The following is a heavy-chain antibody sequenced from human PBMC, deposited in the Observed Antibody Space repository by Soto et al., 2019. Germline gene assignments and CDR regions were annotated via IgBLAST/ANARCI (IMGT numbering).Heavy chain of an antibody. Sequence: SETLSLTCTVSGGSISSSSYYWGWIRQPPGKGLEWIGSIYYSGSTYYNPSLKSRVTISVDTSKNQFSLKLSSVTAADTAVYYCASIPTVTTLGDYWGQGTLVTVSS. CDR3: ASIPTVTTLGDY. J-gene: IGHJ4*02. CDR1: GGSISSSSYY. D-gene: IGHD4-17*01. CDR2: IYYSGST. V-gene: IGHV4-39*01.